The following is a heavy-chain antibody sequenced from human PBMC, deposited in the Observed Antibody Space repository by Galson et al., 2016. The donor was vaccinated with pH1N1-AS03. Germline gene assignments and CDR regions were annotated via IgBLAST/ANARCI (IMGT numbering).Heavy chain of an antibody. CDR1: GSSFPSYW. D-gene: IGHD3-10*01. CDR3: ARLMFRGRQNSGNAFDS. J-gene: IGHJ3*02. Sequence: QSGAEVKKPGESLRISCQGSGSSFPSYWINWVRQMPGKGLEWMGRIDPSDSYTNYSPSFQGHVTFSTDKSISTAYLQWNSLKASDTAMYYCARLMFRGRQNSGNAFDSWGQGTMVTVSP. CDR2: IDPSDSYT. V-gene: IGHV5-10-1*01.